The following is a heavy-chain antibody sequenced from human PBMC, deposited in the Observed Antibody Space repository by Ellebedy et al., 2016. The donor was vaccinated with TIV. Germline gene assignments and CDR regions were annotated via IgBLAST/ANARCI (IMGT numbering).Heavy chain of an antibody. D-gene: IGHD1-26*01. CDR1: GYTFTSYY. Sequence: AASVKVSCKASGYTFTSYYMHWVRQAPGQGLEWMGVINPSGGSTSYAQKFQGRVTMTRDPSISTAYLELSRLRSDDTAVYSCARDVGSYSDFDYWGQGTLVTVSS. CDR3: ARDVGSYSDFDY. J-gene: IGHJ4*02. CDR2: INPSGGST. V-gene: IGHV1-46*01.